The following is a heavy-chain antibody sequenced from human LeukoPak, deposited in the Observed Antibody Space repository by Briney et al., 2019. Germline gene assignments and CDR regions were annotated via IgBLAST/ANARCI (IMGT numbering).Heavy chain of an antibody. D-gene: IGHD6-6*01. J-gene: IGHJ4*02. V-gene: IGHV3-53*01. Sequence: GGSLRLSCAASEFTFSDYYMTWVRQAPGKGLEWVSLIYSDGTTYYADSVKGRFTISRDNSKNTLYLQMNSLRAEDTAVYYCARDRGSSSRYFDYWGRGTLVTVSS. CDR2: IYSDGTT. CDR3: ARDRGSSSRYFDY. CDR1: EFTFSDYY.